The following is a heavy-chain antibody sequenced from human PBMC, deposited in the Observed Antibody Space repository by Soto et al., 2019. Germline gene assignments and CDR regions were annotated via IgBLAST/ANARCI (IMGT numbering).Heavy chain of an antibody. V-gene: IGHV3-21*01. CDR2: ISSSSSYI. CDR1: GFTFSSYS. CDR3: ARAILPTGDAFDI. Sequence: GGSLRLSCAASGFTFSSYSMNWVRQAPGKGLEWVSSISSSSSYIYYADSVKGRFTISRDNAKNSLYLQMNSLRVEDTAVYYCARAILPTGDAFDIWGQGTMVTVSS. J-gene: IGHJ3*02. D-gene: IGHD1-1*01.